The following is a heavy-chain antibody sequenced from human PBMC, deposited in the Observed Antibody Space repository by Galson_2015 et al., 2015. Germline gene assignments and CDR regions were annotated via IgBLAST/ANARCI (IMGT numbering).Heavy chain of an antibody. V-gene: IGHV1-3*01. J-gene: IGHJ3*02. CDR1: GYTFTSYA. D-gene: IGHD3-22*01. Sequence: SVKVSCKASGYTFTSYAMHWVRQAPGQRPEWMGWINAGNGNTKYSQKFQGRVTITRDTSASTAYMELSSLRSEDTAVYYCARGRGSSGYYLDAFDIWGQGTMVTVSS. CDR3: ARGRGSSGYYLDAFDI. CDR2: INAGNGNT.